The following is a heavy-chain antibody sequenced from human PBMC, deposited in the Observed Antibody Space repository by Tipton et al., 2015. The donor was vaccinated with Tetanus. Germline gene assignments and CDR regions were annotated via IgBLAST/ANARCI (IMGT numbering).Heavy chain of an antibody. D-gene: IGHD3-10*01. Sequence: QLVQSGAEVKKPGASVKVSCTANGYSFTSYGINWVRQAPGQGLEWVGWITPYNGHTDLAQKVQGRVTMTTDASLRTAYLVLRSLRSDDTAVYFCAKDISAPGSFYYFDQWGQGTLVTVSS. CDR1: GYSFTSYG. J-gene: IGHJ4*01. CDR2: ITPYNGHT. V-gene: IGHV1-18*01. CDR3: AKDISAPGSFYYFDQ.